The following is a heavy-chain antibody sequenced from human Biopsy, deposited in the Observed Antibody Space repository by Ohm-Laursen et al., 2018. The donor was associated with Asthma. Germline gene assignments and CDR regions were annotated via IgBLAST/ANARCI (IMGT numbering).Heavy chain of an antibody. CDR2: ISVYNGNT. CDR1: GYTFNSAG. J-gene: IGHJ6*02. V-gene: IGHV1-18*01. D-gene: IGHD3-10*01. Sequence: ASVKVSCKTSGYTFNSAGITWVRQAPGQGLEWMGWISVYNGNTKVAQKLQDRVTMITDTSTSTACMELRSLRSGDTAVYFCARAVDYSHYYGIDVWGQGTTVTVS. CDR3: ARAVDYSHYYGIDV.